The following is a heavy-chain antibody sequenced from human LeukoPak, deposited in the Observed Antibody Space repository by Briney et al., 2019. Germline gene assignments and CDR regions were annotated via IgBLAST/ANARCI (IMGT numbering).Heavy chain of an antibody. D-gene: IGHD3-10*01. Sequence: EPGGSLRLSCAASGFTFSSYAMSWVRQAPGKGLERVSAISGSGGSTYYADSVKGRFTISRDNSKNTLYLQMNSLRAEDTAVYYCAGGPSPLGVPDAFDIWGQGTMVTVSS. CDR1: GFTFSSYA. CDR2: ISGSGGST. CDR3: AGGPSPLGVPDAFDI. V-gene: IGHV3-23*01. J-gene: IGHJ3*02.